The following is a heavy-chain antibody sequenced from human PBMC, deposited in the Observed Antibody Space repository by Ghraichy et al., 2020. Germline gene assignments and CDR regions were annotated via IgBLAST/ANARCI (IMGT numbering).Heavy chain of an antibody. CDR1: GGSISSGGYY. V-gene: IGHV4-31*03. J-gene: IGHJ5*02. CDR2: IYYSGST. Sequence: SETLSLTCTVSGGSISSGGYYWSWIRQHPGKGLEWIGYIYYSGSTYYNPSLKSRVTISVDTSKNQFSLKLSSVTAADTAVYYCARDAPDMVRGVIRDRGWFDPWGQGTLVTVSS. CDR3: ARDAPDMVRGVIRDRGWFDP. D-gene: IGHD3-10*01.